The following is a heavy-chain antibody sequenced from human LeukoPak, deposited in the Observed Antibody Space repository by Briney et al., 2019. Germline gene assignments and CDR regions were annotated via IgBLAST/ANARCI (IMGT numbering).Heavy chain of an antibody. V-gene: IGHV3-23*01. J-gene: IGHJ4*02. CDR3: AKDARSFGGTYFDY. CDR1: GLTLSSYS. D-gene: IGHD4-23*01. CDR2: MSGSDTGS. Sequence: PGGSLRLSCVASGLTLSSYSMSWVRQAPGKGPEWVSAMSGSDTGSWYADSVKGRFTISRDTSKTTLYLQMNSLRAEDTAIYYCAKDARSFGGTYFDYWGQGIQVTVSS.